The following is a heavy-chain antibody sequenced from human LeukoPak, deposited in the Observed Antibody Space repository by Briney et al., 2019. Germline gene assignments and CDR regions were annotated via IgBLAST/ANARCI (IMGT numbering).Heavy chain of an antibody. CDR1: GGSFSGYY. CDR3: TTELRYFDWLLGGYDWAGYFDY. V-gene: IGHV3-15*01. J-gene: IGHJ4*02. D-gene: IGHD3-9*01. Sequence: ETLSLTCAVYGGSFSGYYWSWVRQAPGKGLEWVGRIKSKTDGGTTDYAAPVKGRFTISRDDSKNTLYLQMNSLKTEDTAVYYCTTELRYFDWLLGGYDWAGYFDYWGQGTLVTVSS. CDR2: IKSKTDGGTT.